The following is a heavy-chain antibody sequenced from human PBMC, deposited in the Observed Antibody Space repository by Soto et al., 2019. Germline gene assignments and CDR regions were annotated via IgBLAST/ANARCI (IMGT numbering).Heavy chain of an antibody. CDR1: GGSISSSTYY. V-gene: IGHV4-39*01. CDR2: FFYGGKN. D-gene: IGHD4-17*01. CDR3: VRRHGLTIDADY. J-gene: IGHJ4*02. Sequence: PSETLSLTCTVSGGSISSSTYYWGWMRQPPGKGLEWIASFFYGGKNYYNPSLKSRVTISVDTSKNQFSLKLTSVTAADTAVYYCVRRHGLTIDADYWGQGTLVTAPQ.